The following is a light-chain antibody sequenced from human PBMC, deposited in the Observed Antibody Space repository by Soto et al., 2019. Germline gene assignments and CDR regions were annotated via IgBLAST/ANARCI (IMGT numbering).Light chain of an antibody. CDR1: QSRLHSNGYNY. CDR3: MQALQTPLT. V-gene: IGKV2-28*01. Sequence: DIVMTQSPLSLPVTPGEPASISCRSSQSRLHSNGYNYLDWYLQKPGQSPQLLIYLGSNRASGVPDRFSGSGSGTDFTLKISRVEAEDVGVYYCMQALQTPLTFGPGTKVDIK. J-gene: IGKJ3*01. CDR2: LGS.